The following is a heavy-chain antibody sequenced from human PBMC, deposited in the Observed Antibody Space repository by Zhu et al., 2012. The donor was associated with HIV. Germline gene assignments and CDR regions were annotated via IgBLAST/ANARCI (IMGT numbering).Heavy chain of an antibody. D-gene: IGHD3-10*01. CDR3: AKAHWAYGSPHQIEY. J-gene: IGHJ4*02. V-gene: IGHV3-30*18. Sequence: QVQLVESGGGVVQPGRSLRLSCVASGFTFSSYGIHWVRQAPGKGLEWVAVIGYDGTNKYYADSVKGRFTISRDNSKNTLYLQMNSLRTEDTAMYYCAKAHWAYGSPHQIEYWGQGTLVTVPS. CDR1: GFTFSSYG. CDR2: IGYDGTNK.